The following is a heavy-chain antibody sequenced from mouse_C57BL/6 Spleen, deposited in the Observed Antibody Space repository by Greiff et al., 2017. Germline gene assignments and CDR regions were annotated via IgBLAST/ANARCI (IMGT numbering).Heavy chain of an antibody. CDR1: GYTFTDYE. V-gene: IGHV1-15*01. CDR3: NYCYGSRGGYAMDY. J-gene: IGHJ4*01. D-gene: IGHD1-1*01. CDR2: IDPETGGT. Sequence: QVQLQQSGAELVRPGASVTLSCKASGYTFTDYEMHWVKQTPVHGLEWIGAIDPETGGTAYNQKFKGKTILTADKSSSTAYMELRSLTSEDSAVYYCNYCYGSRGGYAMDYWGQGTSVTVSS.